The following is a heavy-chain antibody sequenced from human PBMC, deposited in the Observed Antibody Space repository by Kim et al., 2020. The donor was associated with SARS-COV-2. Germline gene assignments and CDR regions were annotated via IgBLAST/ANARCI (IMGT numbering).Heavy chain of an antibody. CDR3: ARAGSGSYWGGLGY. Sequence: GGSLRLSCAASGFTFSNYAMHWVRQAPGKGLEWVAVISYDGTNKYYADSVMGRFTISRDNSKNTLYLQMNSLRAEDTAVYYSARAGSGSYWGGLGYWGQGTLVTVSS. V-gene: IGHV3-30-3*01. CDR2: ISYDGTNK. D-gene: IGHD1-26*01. J-gene: IGHJ4*02. CDR1: GFTFSNYA.